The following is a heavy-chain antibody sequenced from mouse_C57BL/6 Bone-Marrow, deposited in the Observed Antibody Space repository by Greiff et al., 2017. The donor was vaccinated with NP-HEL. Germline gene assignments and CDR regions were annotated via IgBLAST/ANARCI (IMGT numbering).Heavy chain of an antibody. Sequence: VQRVESGPGLVQPSQSLSITCTVSGFSLTSYGVHWVRQSPGKGLEWLGVIWRGGSTAYNAAFISRLSISKDNSKSQVFFKMNILQATATAIYDCACIYDGYYEFADWGQGTTVTVAA. CDR3: ACIYDGYYEFAD. J-gene: IGHJ3*01. V-gene: IGHV2-2*02. CDR2: IWRGGST. CDR1: GFSLTSYG. D-gene: IGHD2-3*01.